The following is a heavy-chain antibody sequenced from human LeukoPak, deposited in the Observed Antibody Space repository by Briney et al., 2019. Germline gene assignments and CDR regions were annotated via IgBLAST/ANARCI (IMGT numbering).Heavy chain of an antibody. Sequence: PGRSLRLSCAASGFTFSSYAMHWVRQAPGKGLEWVAVISYDGSNKYYADSVKGRFTISRDNSKNTLYLQMNSLRAEDTAVYYCARHPRAEPAYYFDYWGKGTLVPVSS. J-gene: IGHJ4*02. V-gene: IGHV3-30*04. CDR1: GFTFSSYA. CDR3: ARHPRAEPAYYFDY. D-gene: IGHD1-26*01. CDR2: ISYDGSNK.